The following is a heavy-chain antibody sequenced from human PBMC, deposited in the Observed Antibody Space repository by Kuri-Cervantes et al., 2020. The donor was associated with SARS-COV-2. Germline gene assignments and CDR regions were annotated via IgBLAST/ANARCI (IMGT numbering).Heavy chain of an antibody. V-gene: IGHV3-66*02. Sequence: GESLKISCAASGFTFSSYAMHWVRQAPGKGLEWVSVIYSGDNTEYADSVKGRFAISRDNSKNTMYLQMNSLRAEDTAVYYCAGTKRGKTYFDYWGQGTLVTVSS. CDR1: GFTFSSYA. CDR2: IYSGDNT. D-gene: IGHD3-10*01. J-gene: IGHJ4*02. CDR3: AGTKRGKTYFDY.